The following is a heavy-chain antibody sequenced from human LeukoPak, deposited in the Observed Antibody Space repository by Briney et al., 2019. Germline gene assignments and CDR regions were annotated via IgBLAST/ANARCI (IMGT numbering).Heavy chain of an antibody. CDR2: IIPILGIA. V-gene: IGHV1-69*04. D-gene: IGHD3-10*01. CDR3: ARSGSYYNYLDD. Sequence: GASVKVSCKASGGTFSSYAISWVRQAPGQGLEWMGRIIPILGIANYAQKFQGRVTITADKSTSTAYMELSSLRSEDTAVYYCARSGSYYNYLDDWGQGTLVTVSS. CDR1: GGTFSSYA. J-gene: IGHJ4*02.